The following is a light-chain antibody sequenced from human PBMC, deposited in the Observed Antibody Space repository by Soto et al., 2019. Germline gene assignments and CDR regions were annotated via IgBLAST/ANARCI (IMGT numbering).Light chain of an antibody. V-gene: IGKV1-39*01. CDR2: AAS. Sequence: DIQMTQSPSSLSASVGDTVTITCRASQTILTYLNWYQQKPGKAPKLLIYAASSLQSGVPSRFSGGGSATEFPPPLSSPQTEDFATYYCQQSFGTTWTFGRGTKVDIK. J-gene: IGKJ1*01. CDR3: QQSFGTTWT. CDR1: QTILTY.